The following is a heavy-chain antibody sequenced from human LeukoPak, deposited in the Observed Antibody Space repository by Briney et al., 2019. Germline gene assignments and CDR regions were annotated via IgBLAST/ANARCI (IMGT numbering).Heavy chain of an antibody. J-gene: IGHJ4*02. Sequence: GASVKVSCKASGYTFTSYGISWVRQAPGQGLEWMGWISAYNGNTNYAQKLQGRVTMTTDTSTSTAYMELRSPRSDDTAVYYCARDGRKSGSCVTDYWGQGTLVTVSS. D-gene: IGHD1-26*01. CDR2: ISAYNGNT. CDR1: GYTFTSYG. V-gene: IGHV1-18*01. CDR3: ARDGRKSGSCVTDY.